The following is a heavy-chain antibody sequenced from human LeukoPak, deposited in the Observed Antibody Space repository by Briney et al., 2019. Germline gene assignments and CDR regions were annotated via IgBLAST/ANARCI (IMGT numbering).Heavy chain of an antibody. D-gene: IGHD6-13*01. CDR3: AREPRQIAAAKINWFDP. J-gene: IGHJ5*02. Sequence: GGFLRLSCAASGFTFSSYSMNWVRQAPGKGLEWVSSISSSSSYIYYADSVKGRFTISRDNAKNSLYLQMNSLRAEDTAVYYCAREPRQIAAAKINWFDPWGQGTLVTVSS. CDR2: ISSSSSYI. V-gene: IGHV3-21*01. CDR1: GFTFSSYS.